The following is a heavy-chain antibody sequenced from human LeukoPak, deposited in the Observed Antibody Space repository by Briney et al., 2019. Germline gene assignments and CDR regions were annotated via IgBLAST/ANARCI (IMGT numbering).Heavy chain of an antibody. CDR2: IYGGGNI. D-gene: IGHD2-15*01. J-gene: IGHJ5*02. Sequence: PGGSLRLSCAASGFTVSSNYMNWVRQAPGKGLEWVSVIYGGGNIYYADSVKGRFTISRDNSKNTLYLQMNSLRAEDTAVYYCARAAYCSGGSCYVGFDPWGQGTLVTVSS. CDR1: GFTVSSNY. CDR3: ARAAYCSGGSCYVGFDP. V-gene: IGHV3-53*01.